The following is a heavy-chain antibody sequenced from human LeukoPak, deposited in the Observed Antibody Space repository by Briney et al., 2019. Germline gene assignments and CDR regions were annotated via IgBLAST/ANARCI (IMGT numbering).Heavy chain of an antibody. CDR2: IWYDGSNK. D-gene: IGHD3-3*01. CDR3: ARELPPLEKYYFDY. J-gene: IGHJ4*02. V-gene: IGHV3-33*01. CDR1: GFTFRSYG. Sequence: TGRSLRLSCAASGFTFRSYGMHWVRQAPGKGLQWVAVIWYDGSNKYYADSVKGRFTISRDNSKNTLSLQMNSLRAEDTAVYYCARELPPLEKYYFDYWGQGTLVTVSP.